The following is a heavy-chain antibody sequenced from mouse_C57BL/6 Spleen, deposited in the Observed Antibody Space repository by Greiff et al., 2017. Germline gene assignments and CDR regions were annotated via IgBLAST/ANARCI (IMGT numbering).Heavy chain of an antibody. CDR1: GYAFSSYW. Sequence: VMLVESGAELVKPGASVKISCKASGYAFSSYWMNWVKQRPGKGLEWIGQIYPGDGDTNYNGKFKGKATLTADKSSSTAYMQLSSLTSEDSAVYFCAREAVAKDAMDYWGQGTSVTVSS. CDR2: IYPGDGDT. CDR3: AREAVAKDAMDY. V-gene: IGHV1-80*01. J-gene: IGHJ4*01. D-gene: IGHD1-1*02.